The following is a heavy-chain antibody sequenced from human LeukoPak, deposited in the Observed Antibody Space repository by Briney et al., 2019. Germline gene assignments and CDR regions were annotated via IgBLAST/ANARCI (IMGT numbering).Heavy chain of an antibody. D-gene: IGHD2-2*01. Sequence: ASVKVSCKASGYTFTGYYMHWVRQAPGQGLEWMGWINPNSGGTNYAQKFQGRVTMTRDTSISTAYMALSRLRSDDTAVYYCARGYIVVVPAAIGYWGQGTLVTVSS. J-gene: IGHJ4*02. CDR2: INPNSGGT. CDR3: ARGYIVVVPAAIGY. CDR1: GYTFTGYY. V-gene: IGHV1-2*02.